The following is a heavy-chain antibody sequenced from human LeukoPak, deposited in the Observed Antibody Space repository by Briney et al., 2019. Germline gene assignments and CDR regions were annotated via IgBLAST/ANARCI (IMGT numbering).Heavy chain of an antibody. CDR2: IYHSGST. J-gene: IGHJ4*02. CDR1: GGSISSYY. Sequence: SETLSLTCTVSGGSISSYYWSWIRQPPGKGLEWIGYIYHSGSTYYNPSLKSRVTISVDRSKNQFSLKLSSVTAADTAVYYCARGAAAAVRDRKHPDRLRYFDYWGQGTLVTVSS. D-gene: IGHD6-13*01. CDR3: ARGAAAAVRDRKHPDRLRYFDY. V-gene: IGHV4-59*12.